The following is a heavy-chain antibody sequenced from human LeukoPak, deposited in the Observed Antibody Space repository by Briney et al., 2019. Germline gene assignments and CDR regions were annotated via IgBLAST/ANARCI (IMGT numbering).Heavy chain of an antibody. Sequence: GGSLRLSCAASGFTFSTYTMNWVRQAPGKGLEWVSSISSSSSYIYYADSVKGRLTISRDNAKNSLYLQMNSLRAEDTAVYYCARRGYSYGSDYWGQGTLVTVSS. V-gene: IGHV3-21*01. J-gene: IGHJ4*02. D-gene: IGHD5-18*01. CDR1: GFTFSTYT. CDR3: ARRGYSYGSDY. CDR2: ISSSSSYI.